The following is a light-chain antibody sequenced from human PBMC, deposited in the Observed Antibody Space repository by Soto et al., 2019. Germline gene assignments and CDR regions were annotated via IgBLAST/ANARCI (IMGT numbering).Light chain of an antibody. CDR3: CSYAGTSTVL. J-gene: IGLJ2*01. V-gene: IGLV2-23*02. CDR1: SSDVGSYDL. Sequence: QSALTQPASVSGSPGQSITISCAGTSSDVGSYDLVSWYQQHPGKAPKLIIYEVSKRPSGVSTRFSGSKSGNTASLTISGLQAEDEAEYHCCSYAGTSTVLFGGGTKVTVL. CDR2: EVS.